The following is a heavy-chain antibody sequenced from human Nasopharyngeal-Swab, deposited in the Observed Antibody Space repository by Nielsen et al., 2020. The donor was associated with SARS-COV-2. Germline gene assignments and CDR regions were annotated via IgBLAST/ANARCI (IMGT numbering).Heavy chain of an antibody. CDR1: GFTFSSYG. CDR2: IWYDGSNK. CDR3: ARSRYYDSSGYSGYYFDY. V-gene: IGHV3-33*01. Sequence: GGSLRLSCAASGFTFSSYGMHWVRQAPGQGLEWVAVIWYDGSNKYYADSVKGRFTISRDNSKNTLYLQMNSLRAEDTAVYYCARSRYYDSSGYSGYYFDYWGQGTLVTVSS. D-gene: IGHD3-22*01. J-gene: IGHJ4*02.